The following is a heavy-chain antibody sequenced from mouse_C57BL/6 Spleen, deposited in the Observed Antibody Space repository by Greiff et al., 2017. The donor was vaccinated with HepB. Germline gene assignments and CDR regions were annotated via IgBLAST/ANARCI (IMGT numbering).Heavy chain of an antibody. CDR2: IDPSDSYT. CDR3: ARGCRTYVDY. J-gene: IGHJ2*01. Sequence: QVQLQQPGAELVMPGASVKLSCKASGYTFTSYWMHWVKQRPGQGLEWIGEIDPSDSYTNYNQKFKGKSTLTVDKSSSPAYMQLSSLTSEDSAVYYCARGCRTYVDYWGQGTTLTVSS. CDR1: GYTFTSYW. V-gene: IGHV1-69*01.